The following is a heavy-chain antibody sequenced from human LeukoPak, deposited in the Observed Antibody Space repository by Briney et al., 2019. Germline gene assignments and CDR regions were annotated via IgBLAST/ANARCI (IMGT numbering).Heavy chain of an antibody. V-gene: IGHV5-51*01. J-gene: IGHJ5*02. Sequence: GESLQISCKGSGYIFTNYWIGWVRQVPGKGLEWMGIIYPGDSDTRYSPSFQGQVTISADKSISTAYLQWGSLKASDTAMYYCARSQGYCSGGSCLQGDWFDPWGQGTLVTVSS. CDR2: IYPGDSDT. CDR3: ARSQGYCSGGSCLQGDWFDP. CDR1: GYIFTNYW. D-gene: IGHD2-15*01.